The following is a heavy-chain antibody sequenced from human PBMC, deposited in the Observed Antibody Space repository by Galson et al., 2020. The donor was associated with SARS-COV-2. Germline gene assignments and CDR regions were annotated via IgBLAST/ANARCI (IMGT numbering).Heavy chain of an antibody. J-gene: IGHJ6*02. V-gene: IGHV4-34*01. CDR3: ARGTNDYGDSYYYYGMDV. D-gene: IGHD4-17*01. CDR2: INHSGST. CDR1: GGSFSGYY. Sequence: ETSETLSLTCAVYGGSFSGYYWSLIRQPPGKGLEWIGEINHSGSTNYNPSLKSRVTISVDTSKNQFSLKLSSVTAADTAVYYCARGTNDYGDSYYYYGMDVWGQGTTVTVSS.